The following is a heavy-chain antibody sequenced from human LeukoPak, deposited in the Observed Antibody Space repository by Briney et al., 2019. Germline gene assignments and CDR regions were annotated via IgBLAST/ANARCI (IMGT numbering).Heavy chain of an antibody. CDR3: AKDRYNYYGSGSYQRYYYYGMDV. J-gene: IGHJ6*02. Sequence: PGGSLRLSCAASGFTFSSYAMHWVRQAPGKGLEWVAVISYDGSNKYYADSVKGRFTISRDNSKNTLYLQMNSLRAEDTAVYYCAKDRYNYYGSGSYQRYYYYGMDVWGQGTTVTVSS. V-gene: IGHV3-30-3*01. D-gene: IGHD3-10*01. CDR1: GFTFSSYA. CDR2: ISYDGSNK.